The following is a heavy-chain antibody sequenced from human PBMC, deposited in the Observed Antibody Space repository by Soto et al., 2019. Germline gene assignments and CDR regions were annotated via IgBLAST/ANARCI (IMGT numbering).Heavy chain of an antibody. J-gene: IGHJ4*02. CDR3: VRDTKIPANAIHDGR. D-gene: IGHD2-2*01. CDR2: INPNSGGT. V-gene: IGHV1-2*02. Sequence: VEMVQSGAEVKKPGASVKVSCKASGYTFTDYFIHWVRQAPGQGLEWMGWINPNSGGTNYVQKFQGRVTMTRDTSITTVYMDLSRLRSDDTATYYCVRDTKIPANAIHDGRWGQGTLVTVSS. CDR1: GYTFTDYF.